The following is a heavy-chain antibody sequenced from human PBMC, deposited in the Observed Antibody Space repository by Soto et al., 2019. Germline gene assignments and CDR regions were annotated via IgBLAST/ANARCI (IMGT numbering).Heavy chain of an antibody. CDR1: GGSISSGGYY. D-gene: IGHD5-12*01. V-gene: IGHV4-31*03. CDR3: ARSKGGYSGYDNWFDP. J-gene: IGHJ5*02. CDR2: IYYSGST. Sequence: SETLSLTCTVSGGSISSGGYYWSWIRQHPGKGLEWIGYIYYSGSTYYNPSLKSRVTISVDTSKNQFSLKLSSVTAADTAVYYCARSKGGYSGYDNWFDPWGQGTLVTVSS.